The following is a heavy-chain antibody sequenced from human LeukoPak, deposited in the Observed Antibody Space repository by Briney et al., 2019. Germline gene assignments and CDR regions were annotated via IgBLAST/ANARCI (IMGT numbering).Heavy chain of an antibody. J-gene: IGHJ3*02. Sequence: GGSLRLSCAASGFTVSSNYMSWVRQAPGKGLEWVSVIYSGGSTYYADSVRGRFTISRDNSKNTLYLQMNSLGAEDTAVYYCARDHLTGNDAFDIWGQGTMVTVSS. CDR3: ARDHLTGNDAFDI. CDR2: IYSGGST. CDR1: GFTVSSNY. V-gene: IGHV3-53*01. D-gene: IGHD7-27*01.